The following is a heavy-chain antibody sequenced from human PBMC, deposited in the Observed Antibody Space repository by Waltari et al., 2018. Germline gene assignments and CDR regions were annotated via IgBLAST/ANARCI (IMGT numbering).Heavy chain of an antibody. Sequence: QVQLQESGPGLVKPSQTLSLTCTVSGGSISSGAYYWNWVRQPDGRGLEWIGYIYTSGSATYNPSLKSRVTISGDTSKNQFSLKLSSVTAADTAVYYCARRYSSGRMFDYWGQGTLVTVSS. J-gene: IGHJ4*02. D-gene: IGHD6-19*01. CDR3: ARRYSSGRMFDY. CDR2: IYTSGSA. CDR1: GGSISSGAYY. V-gene: IGHV4-61*09.